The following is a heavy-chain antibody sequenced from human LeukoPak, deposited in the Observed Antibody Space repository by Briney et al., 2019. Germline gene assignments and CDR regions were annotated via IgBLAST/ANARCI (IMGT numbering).Heavy chain of an antibody. CDR2: INWNGGST. D-gene: IGHD1-26*01. CDR1: GFTFDDYG. J-gene: IGHJ4*02. CDR3: AKIAPGGSYKGEFDC. V-gene: IGHV3-20*04. Sequence: AGGSLRLSCAASGFTFDDYGMSWVRQAPGKGLEWVSGINWNGGSTGYADSVKGRFTISRDNSKNTLYLQMNSLRAEDTAVYYCAKIAPGGSYKGEFDCWGQGTLVTVSS.